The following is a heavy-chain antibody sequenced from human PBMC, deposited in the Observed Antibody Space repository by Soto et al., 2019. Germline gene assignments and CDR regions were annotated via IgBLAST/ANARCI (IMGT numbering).Heavy chain of an antibody. J-gene: IGHJ6*02. CDR2: IRGSGDIT. D-gene: IGHD3-10*01. Sequence: GSLRLSCAASGFTFSTYAMSWVRQAPGKGLEWVSAIRGSGDITYYADSVKGRFTISRDNSKNTLYLQMNGLRAEDTAVYYCAKAMQMRGLTSRYYSNGMDVWGQGTTVTAP. CDR3: AKAMQMRGLTSRYYSNGMDV. V-gene: IGHV3-23*01. CDR1: GFTFSTYA.